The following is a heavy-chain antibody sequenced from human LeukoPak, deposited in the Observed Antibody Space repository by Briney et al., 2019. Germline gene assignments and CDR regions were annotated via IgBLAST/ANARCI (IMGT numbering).Heavy chain of an antibody. V-gene: IGHV4-59*01. CDR2: IYYSGST. CDR3: ARWYSDTWYNWFDP. J-gene: IGHJ5*02. CDR1: GGSISSDY. Sequence: SETLSLTCTVSGGSISSDYWSWIRQPPGKGLEWIGYIYYSGSTNYNPSLKSRVTISVDTSKNQFSLKLSSVTAADTAVYCCARWYSDTWYNWFDPWGQGTLVTVSS. D-gene: IGHD6-13*01.